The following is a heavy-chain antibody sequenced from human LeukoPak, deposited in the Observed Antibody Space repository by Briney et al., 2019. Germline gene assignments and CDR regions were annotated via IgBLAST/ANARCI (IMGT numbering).Heavy chain of an antibody. CDR2: IKQDGSEK. CDR3: ARAAGSPPY. Sequence: GGSLRLSCAASGFSFRNYWMSWVRQAPGKGLEWVADIKQDGSEKYYVDSVKGRFTISRDNAKNSLYLQMNSLRAEDTAVYYCARAAGSPPYWGQGTLVTVSS. V-gene: IGHV3-7*04. D-gene: IGHD6-13*01. CDR1: GFSFRNYW. J-gene: IGHJ4*02.